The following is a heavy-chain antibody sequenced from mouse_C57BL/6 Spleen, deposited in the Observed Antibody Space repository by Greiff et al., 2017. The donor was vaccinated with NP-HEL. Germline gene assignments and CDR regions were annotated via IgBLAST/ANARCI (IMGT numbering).Heavy chain of an antibody. D-gene: IGHD1-1*01. CDR2: IDPSDSYT. CDR1: GYTFTSYW. J-gene: IGHJ2*01. V-gene: IGHV1-69*01. CDR3: ARTYGSVLDY. Sequence: QVQLQQPGAELVMPGASVKLSCKASGYTFTSYWMHWVKQRPGQGLEWIGEIDPSDSYTNYNQKFKGKSTLTVDKSSSTAYMQLSSLTSEDSAVYYCARTYGSVLDYWGQGTTLTVSS.